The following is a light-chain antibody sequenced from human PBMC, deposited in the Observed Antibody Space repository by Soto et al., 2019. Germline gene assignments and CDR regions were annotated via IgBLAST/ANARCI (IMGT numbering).Light chain of an antibody. CDR3: QQSYSSPPT. CDR2: GIS. Sequence: EIVLTQSPATLSLSPGERATLSCRASQSVSSYLAWYQQKPGQAPRLLMYGISRRATGISDRFSGSRSGPDFTLTISSLQPEDFATYYCQQSYSSPPTFGQGTKVDIK. V-gene: IGKV3-11*01. J-gene: IGKJ1*01. CDR1: QSVSSY.